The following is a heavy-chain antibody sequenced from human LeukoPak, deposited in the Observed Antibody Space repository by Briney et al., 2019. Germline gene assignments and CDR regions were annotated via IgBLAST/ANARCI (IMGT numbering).Heavy chain of an antibody. V-gene: IGHV1-18*01. Sequence: ASVKVSCKTSGYTFNNYGISWVRQAPGQGLEWMGWISGYNGYTNSAQQFQGRVTLTMDTSTSTVYMELRSLRSDDTAVYYCARWSGGSNWLYHYGMDIWGQGTTVTVSS. D-gene: IGHD4-11*01. CDR1: GYTFNNYG. CDR3: ARWSGGSNWLYHYGMDI. J-gene: IGHJ6*02. CDR2: ISGYNGYT.